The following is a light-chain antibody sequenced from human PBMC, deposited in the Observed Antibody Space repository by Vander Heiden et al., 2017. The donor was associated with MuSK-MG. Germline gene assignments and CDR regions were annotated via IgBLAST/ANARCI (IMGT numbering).Light chain of an antibody. V-gene: IGKV1-5*03. CDR1: QSISSR. J-gene: IGKJ4*01. CDR3: QHFNSYPQT. CDR2: QAS. Sequence: IQMTQSPSTLSASVGDSLTITCRATQSISSRVAWYQQKPGNAPKLLIYQASTLQSGVPSRFSGSGSGTEFILTISSLQPDDFATYYCQHFNSYPQTFGRGTKVEIK.